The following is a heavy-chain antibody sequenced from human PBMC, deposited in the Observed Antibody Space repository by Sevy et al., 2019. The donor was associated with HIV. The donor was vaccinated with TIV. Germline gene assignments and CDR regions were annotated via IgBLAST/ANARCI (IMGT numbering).Heavy chain of an antibody. CDR2: ISYDGSNK. V-gene: IGHV3-30*18. J-gene: IGHJ5*02. CDR3: AKDRDVAAAGRDPNWFDP. Sequence: GGSLRLSCAASGFTFSSYGMHWVRQAPGKGLEWVAVISYDGSNKYYADSEKGRFTISRDNSKNTLYLQMNSLRAEDTAVYYCAKDRDVAAAGRDPNWFDPWGQGTLVTVSS. D-gene: IGHD6-13*01. CDR1: GFTFSSYG.